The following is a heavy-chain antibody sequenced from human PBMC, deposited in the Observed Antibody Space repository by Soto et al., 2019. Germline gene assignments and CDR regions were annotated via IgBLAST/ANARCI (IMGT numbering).Heavy chain of an antibody. CDR2: ISGSSDTI. D-gene: IGHD6-13*01. CDR1: GFTLSSYN. CDR3: ARDHGGSTWFVGIYYYFGVDV. Sequence: EVQLVESGGGLVQPGGSLRLSCAASGFTLSSYNMNWVRQAPGKGLEWVSYISGSSDTIYYADSVKGRFTISRDNAKNSLYLQMGRLRDDDTAVYYCARDHGGSTWFVGIYYYFGVDVWGQGTTVTVSS. V-gene: IGHV3-48*02. J-gene: IGHJ6*02.